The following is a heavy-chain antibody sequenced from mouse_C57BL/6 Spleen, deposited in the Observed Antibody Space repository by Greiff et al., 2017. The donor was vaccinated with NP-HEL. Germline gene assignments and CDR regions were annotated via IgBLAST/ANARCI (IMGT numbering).Heavy chain of an antibody. CDR2: IYPGDGDT. CDR1: GYAFSSSW. CDR3: ARDYSKKGYFDV. Sequence: VQLQQSGPELVKPGASVKISCKASGYAFSSSWMNWVKQRPGKGLEWIGRIYPGDGDTNYNGKFKGKATLTADKSSSTAYMQLSSLTSEDSAVSFCARDYSKKGYFDVWGTGTTVTVSS. V-gene: IGHV1-82*01. D-gene: IGHD2-5*01. J-gene: IGHJ1*03.